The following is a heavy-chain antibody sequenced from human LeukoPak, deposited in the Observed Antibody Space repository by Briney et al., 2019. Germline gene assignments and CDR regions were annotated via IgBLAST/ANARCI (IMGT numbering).Heavy chain of an antibody. D-gene: IGHD3-22*01. CDR3: ASLKNYYDSSGYLVTDAFDI. CDR1: GYTFTGYY. V-gene: IGHV1-2*02. J-gene: IGHJ3*02. Sequence: ASVKVSCKASGYTFTGYYMHWVRQAPGQGLEWMGWMNPNSGGTNYAQKFQGRVTMTRDTSISTAYMELSRLRPDDTAVYYCASLKNYYDSSGYLVTDAFDIWGQGTMVTVSS. CDR2: MNPNSGGT.